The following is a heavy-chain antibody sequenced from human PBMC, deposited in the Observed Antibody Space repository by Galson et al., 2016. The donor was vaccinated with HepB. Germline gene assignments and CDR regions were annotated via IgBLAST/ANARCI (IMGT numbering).Heavy chain of an antibody. CDR1: GFTSSRYG. CDR2: ILYDGSKK. D-gene: IGHD3-3*01. CDR3: ARDSFTIFGVTPNWFDP. J-gene: IGHJ5*02. Sequence: SLRLSCAASGFTSSRYGMHWVRQAPGKGLEWVAVILYDGSKKYYADSVKGRFTISRDNSKNTLYLQMNSLRAEDTAVYYCARDSFTIFGVTPNWFDPWGQGTLVTVSS. V-gene: IGHV3-33*01.